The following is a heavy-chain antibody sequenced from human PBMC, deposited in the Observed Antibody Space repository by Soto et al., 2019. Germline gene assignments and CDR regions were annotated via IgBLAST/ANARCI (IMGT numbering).Heavy chain of an antibody. J-gene: IGHJ4*02. CDR2: IYNGGGT. Sequence: EVQLVETGGGLIQPGGSLRLSCAASGFTVSGYYMSWVRQAPGKGLEWVSVIYNGGGTYYDDSVKGRFTISRDNSKNTLCVQVSSLMAEDTAVYYCARTRGSSYDYWGQGTLVTVSS. D-gene: IGHD6-6*01. V-gene: IGHV3-53*02. CDR1: GFTVSGYY. CDR3: ARTRGSSYDY.